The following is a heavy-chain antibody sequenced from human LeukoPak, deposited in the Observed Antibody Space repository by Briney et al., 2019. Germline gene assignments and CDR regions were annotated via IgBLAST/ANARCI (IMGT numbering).Heavy chain of an antibody. CDR3: AKDASGGYCSSTSCYGDY. Sequence: ASETLSLTCTVSGGSISSGGYYWSWVRQAPGKGLEWVSAISGSGGSTYYADSVKGRFTISRDNSKNTLYLQMNSLRAEDTAVYYCAKDASGGYCSSTSCYGDYWGQGTLVTVSS. CDR2: ISGSGGST. J-gene: IGHJ4*02. D-gene: IGHD2-2*03. CDR1: GGSISSGGYY. V-gene: IGHV3-23*01.